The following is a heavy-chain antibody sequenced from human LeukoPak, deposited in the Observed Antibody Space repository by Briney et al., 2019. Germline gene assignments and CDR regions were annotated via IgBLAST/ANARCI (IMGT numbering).Heavy chain of an antibody. CDR1: GGSFSGYY. Sequence: PSETLSLTCAVYGGSFSGYYWSWIRQPPGKGLEWIGEINHSGSTNYNPSLKSRVTISVDTSKDQFSLKLSSVTAADTAVYYCARHHIVVVPAAITLYNWFDPWGQGILVTASS. V-gene: IGHV4-34*01. J-gene: IGHJ5*02. CDR2: INHSGST. D-gene: IGHD2-2*01. CDR3: ARHHIVVVPAAITLYNWFDP.